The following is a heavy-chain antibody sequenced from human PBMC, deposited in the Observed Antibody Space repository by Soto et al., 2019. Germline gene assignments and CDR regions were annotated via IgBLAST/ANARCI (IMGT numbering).Heavy chain of an antibody. CDR1: GYTFTSYD. Sequence: ASVKVSCKASGYTFTSYDSNWVRQATGQGLEWMGWMNPNSGNTGYAQKFQGRVTMTRNTSISTAYMELSSLRSEDTAVYYCARFRKELVLFYFDYWGQGTLVTVSS. CDR2: MNPNSGNT. J-gene: IGHJ4*02. V-gene: IGHV1-8*01. D-gene: IGHD6-6*01. CDR3: ARFRKELVLFYFDY.